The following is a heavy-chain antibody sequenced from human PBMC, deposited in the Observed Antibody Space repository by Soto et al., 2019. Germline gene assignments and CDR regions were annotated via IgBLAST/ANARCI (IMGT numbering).Heavy chain of an antibody. V-gene: IGHV3-23*01. D-gene: IGHD2-2*01. CDR3: ARGPLTSSVWFDP. J-gene: IGHJ5*02. CDR1: GFTFSNYA. CDR2: FTRNGNT. Sequence: PGGSLRLSCAASGFTFSNYAMSWVRQPPGKGLEWVSTFTRNGNTYYADSVKGRFTISRDNSKNTLSLQMDSLRAADTAVYYCARGPLTSSVWFDPWGQGTLVTVSS.